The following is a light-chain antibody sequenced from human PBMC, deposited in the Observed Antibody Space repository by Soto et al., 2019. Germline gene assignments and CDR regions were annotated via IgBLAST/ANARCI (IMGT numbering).Light chain of an antibody. J-gene: IGLJ2*01. V-gene: IGLV2-11*01. Sequence: QSALTQPRSVSGSPGQSVTISCTGTSSDVGAYNYVSWHQQHPGKAPKLVIYDVTQRPSGVPDRFSASKSGITASLTISGLQAEDEADYYCCSYAAGDSVKFGGGTQLTVL. CDR3: CSYAAGDSVK. CDR2: DVT. CDR1: SSDVGAYNY.